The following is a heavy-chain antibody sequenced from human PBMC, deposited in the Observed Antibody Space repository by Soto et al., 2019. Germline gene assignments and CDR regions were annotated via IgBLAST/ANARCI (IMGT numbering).Heavy chain of an antibody. Sequence: QVQLQESGPGLVKPSQTLSLTCTVSGGSISSGTSYWAWIRQRPGTGLEWIGYIFYSGSFYYTPSLRGRFMILAVTSKSQFTLRLSSVPAADTAVYYGASDLETPSIFGVALPYFFDSWGQGTLVTVSS. CDR2: IFYSGSF. J-gene: IGHJ4*02. CDR1: GGSISSGTSY. D-gene: IGHD3-3*01. CDR3: ASDLETPSIFGVALPYFFDS. V-gene: IGHV4-31*03.